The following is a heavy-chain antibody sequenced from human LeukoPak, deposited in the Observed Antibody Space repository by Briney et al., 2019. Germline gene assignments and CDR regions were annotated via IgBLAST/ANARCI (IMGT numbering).Heavy chain of an antibody. V-gene: IGHV3-74*01. CDR1: GFRFSSYW. CDR3: ARARYDSSGYYPLGDY. Sequence: GGSLRLSCAASGFRFSSYWMHRVRQVPGKGLVWVSRINSDGSNTNYADSVKGRFTISRDNAKNSLFLQMNSLRAEDTAVYFCARARYDSSGYYPLGDYWGQGTLVTVSS. CDR2: INSDGSNT. J-gene: IGHJ4*02. D-gene: IGHD3-22*01.